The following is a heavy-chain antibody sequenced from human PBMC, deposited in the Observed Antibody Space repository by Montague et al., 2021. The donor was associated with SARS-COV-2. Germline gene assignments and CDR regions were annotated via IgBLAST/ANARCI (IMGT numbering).Heavy chain of an antibody. J-gene: IGHJ2*01. CDR3: AKQPGAGAVVYWYFDL. V-gene: IGHV3-23*01. CDR2: IFGSAAGI. D-gene: IGHD6-19*01. Sequence: SLRLSCAASGFAFNNFAMTWVRQAPGKGLEWVSSIFGSAAGIYYADSVKGRFTISRDNSKNTLYLQMNSLKGEDTAKYYCAKQPGAGAVVYWYFDLWGRGTVVSVSA. CDR1: GFAFNNFA.